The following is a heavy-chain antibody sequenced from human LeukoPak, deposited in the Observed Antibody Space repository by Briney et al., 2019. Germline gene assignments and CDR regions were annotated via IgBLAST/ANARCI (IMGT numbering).Heavy chain of an antibody. CDR3: AKDGKPLQRWGHAFDI. J-gene: IGHJ3*02. CDR1: GFTFSNYG. CDR2: ISYDGSNK. Sequence: PGGSLRLSCAASGFTFSNYGMHWVRQAPGKGLEWVAVISYDGSNKYYADSVKGRFTISRDNSKNTLYLQMNSLRAEDTAVYYCAKDGKPLQRWGHAFDIWGQGTMVTVSS. D-gene: IGHD2-15*01. V-gene: IGHV3-30*18.